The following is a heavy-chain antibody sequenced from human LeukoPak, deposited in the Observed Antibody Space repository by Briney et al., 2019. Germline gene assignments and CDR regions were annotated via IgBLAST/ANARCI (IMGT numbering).Heavy chain of an antibody. V-gene: IGHV3-23*01. CDR2: ISATGLST. CDR3: ARNNGMDV. J-gene: IGHJ6*02. Sequence: GGSLRLSCTASDFAFTSSGMSWVRQVPGTGLEWVSFISATGLSTYYADSVKGRFTVSRDNSKNTLYLQMNSLRAADTAVYHCARNNGMDVWGQGTTVIVSS. CDR1: DFAFTSSG.